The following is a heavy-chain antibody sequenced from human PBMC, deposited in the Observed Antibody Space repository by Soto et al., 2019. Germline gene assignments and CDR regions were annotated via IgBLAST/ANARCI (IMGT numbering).Heavy chain of an antibody. Sequence: GGSLRLSCAASVFTFSSYAMSWVRQAPGKGLEWVSAISGSGGSTYYADSVKGRFTISRDNSKNTLYLQMNSLRAEDTAVYYCAKDGRFTMVRGVITNFDYWGQGTLVTVSS. D-gene: IGHD3-10*01. CDR3: AKDGRFTMVRGVITNFDY. J-gene: IGHJ4*02. V-gene: IGHV3-23*01. CDR1: VFTFSSYA. CDR2: ISGSGGST.